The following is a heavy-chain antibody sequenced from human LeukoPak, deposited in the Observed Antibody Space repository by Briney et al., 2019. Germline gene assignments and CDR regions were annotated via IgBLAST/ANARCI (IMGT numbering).Heavy chain of an antibody. J-gene: IGHJ4*02. V-gene: IGHV4-59*01. Sequence: PSETLSLTCAVSGDSIKDYYWSWIRQTPGRGLNLIGYIYSGSTNYNPSLKSRVTISVDTSKNQVSLKLRSVTAADTAVYYCARNGFGELWGYFDYWGQGTLVTVSS. CDR1: GDSIKDYY. D-gene: IGHD3-10*01. CDR2: IYSGST. CDR3: ARNGFGELWGYFDY.